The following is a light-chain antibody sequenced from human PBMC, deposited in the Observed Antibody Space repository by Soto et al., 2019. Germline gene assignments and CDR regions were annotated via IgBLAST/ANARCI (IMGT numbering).Light chain of an antibody. J-gene: IGLJ2*01. V-gene: IGLV1-40*01. CDR2: GNS. CDR3: QSYDSSLVV. CDR1: SSNIGAGYD. Sequence: QSVLTQSPSVSGAPGQRVTISCTGSSSNIGAGYDVHWYQQLPGTAPKLLIYGNSNRPSGVPDRFSGSKSGTSASLAITGLQAEDEADYYCQSYDSSLVVFGGGTKRTVL.